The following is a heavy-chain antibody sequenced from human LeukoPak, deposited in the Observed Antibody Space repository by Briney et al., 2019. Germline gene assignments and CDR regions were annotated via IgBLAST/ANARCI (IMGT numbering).Heavy chain of an antibody. CDR1: GYTFTNYD. D-gene: IGHD1-26*01. Sequence: GASVNVSCRSSGYTFTNYDINWVRQATGQGLECMEWMNPNRGNLGTEQTLQGRLTMNSNPYISPPYMELSSMRSEDTAMYYCEAVGATISAFDYCGQGTLVTVSS. CDR2: MNPNRGNL. V-gene: IGHV1-8*01. CDR3: EAVGATISAFDY. J-gene: IGHJ4*02.